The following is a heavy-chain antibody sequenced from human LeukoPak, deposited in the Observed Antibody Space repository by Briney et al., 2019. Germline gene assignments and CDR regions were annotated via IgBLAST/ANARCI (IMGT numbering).Heavy chain of an antibody. Sequence: PGGSLRLSCAASEFTSSSYWMTWVRQSPGKGLEWVANIKQDGSQKYYVDSVKGRFTISRDNANKSLYLRMNSLRAEDTAVYYCARVRRPVWGSSNWYFDLWGRGTLVTVSS. CDR2: IKQDGSQK. V-gene: IGHV3-7*02. CDR3: ARVRRPVWGSSNWYFDL. CDR1: EFTSSSYW. J-gene: IGHJ2*01. D-gene: IGHD3-16*01.